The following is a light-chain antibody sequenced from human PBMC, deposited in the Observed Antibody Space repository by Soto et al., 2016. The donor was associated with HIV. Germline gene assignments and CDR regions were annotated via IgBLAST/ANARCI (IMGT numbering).Light chain of an antibody. CDR2: SAS. CDR3: LQDYSYPYS. Sequence: AIQMTQSPSSLSASVGDRVTITCRASQGIKNELGWYRQKPGEAPKLLIYSASTLGSGVPLRFSGSGSGTDFTLTIGSLQPEDSASYFCLQDYSYPYSFGQGTKLEI. V-gene: IGKV1-6*01. CDR1: QGIKNE. J-gene: IGKJ2*03.